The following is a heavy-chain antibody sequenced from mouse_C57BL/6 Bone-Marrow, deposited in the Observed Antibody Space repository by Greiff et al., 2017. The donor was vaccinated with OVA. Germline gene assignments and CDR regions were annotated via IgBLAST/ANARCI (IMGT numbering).Heavy chain of an antibody. CDR3: ASYDYGWYFDV. CDR2: ISSGSSTI. CDR1: GFTFSDYG. Sequence: EVKLMESGRGLVKPGGSLKLSCAASGFTFSDYGMHWVRQAPEKGLEWVAYISSGSSTIYYADTVKGRFTISRDNAKNTLFLQMTSLRSEDTAMYYSASYDYGWYFDVWGTGTTVTVSS. V-gene: IGHV5-17*01. D-gene: IGHD2-4*01. J-gene: IGHJ1*03.